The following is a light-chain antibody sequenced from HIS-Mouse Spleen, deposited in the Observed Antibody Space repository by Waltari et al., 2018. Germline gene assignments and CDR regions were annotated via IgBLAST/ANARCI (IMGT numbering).Light chain of an antibody. CDR3: MQGTHWPIT. CDR1: QSLVHSDGNTY. J-gene: IGKJ2*01. CDR2: KVS. V-gene: IGKV2-30*02. Sequence: DVVMTQSPLSLPVTLGQPASISCRSSQSLVHSDGNTYLNWFQQRPGQSPRRLIYKVSNRDSGVPDRFSGSGSDTDFTLKISRVEAEDVGVYYCMQGTHWPITFGQGTKLEIK.